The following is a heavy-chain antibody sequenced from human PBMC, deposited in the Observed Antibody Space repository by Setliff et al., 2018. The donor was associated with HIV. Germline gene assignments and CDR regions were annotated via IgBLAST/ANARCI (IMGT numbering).Heavy chain of an antibody. V-gene: IGHV4-4*09. D-gene: IGHD2-8*01. Sequence: ASETLSLTCSVSGGSISGYYWTWIRQPPGKGLEWIGYIYSSGSTNYNPSLKSRVTISVDTSKNQFSLKLSSVTAADTAVYYCARSRPRSMDFYMDVWGKGTTVTVSS. J-gene: IGHJ6*03. CDR2: IYSSGST. CDR3: ARSRPRSMDFYMDV. CDR1: GGSISGYY.